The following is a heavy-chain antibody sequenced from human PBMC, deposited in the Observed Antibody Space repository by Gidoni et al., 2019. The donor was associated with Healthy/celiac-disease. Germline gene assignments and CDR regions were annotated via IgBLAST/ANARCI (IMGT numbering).Heavy chain of an antibody. V-gene: IGHV3-33*01. Sequence: QVQLVESGGGVVQPGRSLRLSCAASGFPFSSYGMHWVRQAPGKGLEWVAVIWYDGSNKYYADSVKGRFTISRDNSKNTLYLQMNSLRAEDTAVYYCARDRAVAGNGLDYWGQGTLVTVSS. J-gene: IGHJ4*02. CDR1: GFPFSSYG. CDR3: ARDRAVAGNGLDY. CDR2: IWYDGSNK. D-gene: IGHD6-19*01.